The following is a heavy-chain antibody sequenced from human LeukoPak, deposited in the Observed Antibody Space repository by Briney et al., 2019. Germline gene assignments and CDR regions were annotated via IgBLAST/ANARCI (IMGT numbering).Heavy chain of an antibody. V-gene: IGHV4-34*01. D-gene: IGHD2-15*01. CDR1: GGSYSGYY. CDR3: AGLGYCSGGSCYSGYWYFDL. J-gene: IGHJ2*01. CDR2: INHSGST. Sequence: PSETLSLTCAVYGGSYSGYYWSWIRQPPGKGLEWIGEINHSGSTNYNPSFKSRVTISVDTSKNQFSLKLSSVTAADTAVYYCAGLGYCSGGSCYSGYWYFDLWGRGTLVTVSS.